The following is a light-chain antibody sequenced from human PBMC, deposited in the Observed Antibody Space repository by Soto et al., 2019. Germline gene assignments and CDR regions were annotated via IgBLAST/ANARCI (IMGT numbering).Light chain of an antibody. CDR3: HQRQSWPRT. Sequence: EIVLTQSPATLSSFPGDRFTLSCRASQYINTRLAWYQHRPGQXPRXXIYQTSIRAAGIPARFSASGTGTDFTLTISDVQPEDFEVYDCHQRQSWPRTFGQGTKVDIK. CDR1: QYINTR. J-gene: IGKJ1*01. V-gene: IGKV3-11*01. CDR2: QTS.